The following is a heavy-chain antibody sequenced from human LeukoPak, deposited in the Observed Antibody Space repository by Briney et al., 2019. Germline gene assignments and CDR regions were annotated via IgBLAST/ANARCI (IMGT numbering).Heavy chain of an antibody. J-gene: IGHJ4*02. CDR3: AEGYYDSSGFDY. D-gene: IGHD3-22*01. CDR1: GFTFSSYG. Sequence: GGSLRLSCAASGFTFSSYGMHWVRQAPGKGLEWVAVISYDGSNKYYADSVKGRFTISRDNSKNTLYLQMNSLRAEDTAVYYCAEGYYDSSGFDYWGQGTLVTVSS. CDR2: ISYDGSNK. V-gene: IGHV3-30*18.